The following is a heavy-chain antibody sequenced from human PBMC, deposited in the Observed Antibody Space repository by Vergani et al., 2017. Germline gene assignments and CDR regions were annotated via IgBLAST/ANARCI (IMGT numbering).Heavy chain of an antibody. CDR3: SKYLRDSTDGLPDS. CDR1: GFTFSNFG. Sequence: QVQLVESAGGVVQPGGSLRLSCPASGFTFSNFGLHWLLLSPGKGLECLAYIGKDGINTRYRDAVKGRFTVSRDNSKDILYLQMDSLRSEDTALYYCSKYLRDSTDGLPDSWGPGTLVIVSS. J-gene: IGHJ4*02. D-gene: IGHD2-21*02. CDR2: IGKDGINT. V-gene: IGHV3-30*02.